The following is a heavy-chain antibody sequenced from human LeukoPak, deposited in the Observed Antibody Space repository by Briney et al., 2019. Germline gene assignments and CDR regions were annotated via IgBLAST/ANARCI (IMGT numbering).Heavy chain of an antibody. CDR1: DGSIGTSSYY. V-gene: IGHV4-39*07. CDR3: ARDNWNYGSSMDV. Sequence: SETLSLTCSVSDGSIGTSSYYWAWIRQSPGKVLEWIGSIFNNGQTYYNPSLKTRVTVFVDTSKKQFSLKLTSVTAADTAVYHCARDNWNYGSSMDVWGQGTTVTVSS. D-gene: IGHD1-7*01. CDR2: IFNNGQT. J-gene: IGHJ6*02.